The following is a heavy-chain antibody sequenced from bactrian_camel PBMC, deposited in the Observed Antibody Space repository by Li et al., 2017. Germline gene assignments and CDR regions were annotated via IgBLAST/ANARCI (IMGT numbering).Heavy chain of an antibody. V-gene: IGHV3S40*01. D-gene: IGHD6*01. CDR1: GFTFSSYD. J-gene: IGHJ6*01. Sequence: VQLVESGGGLVQPGGSLRLSCAASGFTFSSYDMSWVRQASGKGLEWVAVMNSSEGSTYYADPVKGRFTISRDNVKNTVYLQLNSLKTEDMAMYYCASNMWTELGGYWGQGTQVTVS. CDR3: ASNMWTELGGY. CDR2: MNSSEGST.